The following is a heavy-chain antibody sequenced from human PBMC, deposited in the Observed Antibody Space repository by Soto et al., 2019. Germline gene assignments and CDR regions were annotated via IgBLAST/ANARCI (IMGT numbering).Heavy chain of an antibody. J-gene: IGHJ4*02. CDR1: DGSVNTGNYY. CDR2: IYYIGTT. Sequence: QVQLQESGPGLVKPSETLSLTCSVSDGSVNTGNYYWSWIRQPPGKGLEWIGHIYYIGTTNYNPSLKSRVTISVDTSKNQFSLKVTSVTAADTAVYFRAREEKQLSRYGGDFDYWGQGILVTVSS. CDR3: AREEKQLSRYGGDFDY. V-gene: IGHV4-61*01. D-gene: IGHD3-16*01.